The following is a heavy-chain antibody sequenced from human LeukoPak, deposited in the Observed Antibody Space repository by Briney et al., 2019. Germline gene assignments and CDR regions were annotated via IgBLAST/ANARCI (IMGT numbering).Heavy chain of an antibody. CDR2: INIYNGKT. Sequence: GASVKVSCKASGYTFRSYGGSGMGQAPGRGPDGMGSINIYNGKTKYAEKFQGRVHMPTDTSTTTAHMELSLRSDDTAMYYCARDQYDSVWGSYRPYFDFCGQGTLVTVSS. V-gene: IGHV1-18*01. J-gene: IGHJ4*02. CDR3: ARDQYDSVWGSYRPYFDF. CDR1: GYTFRSYG. D-gene: IGHD3-16*02.